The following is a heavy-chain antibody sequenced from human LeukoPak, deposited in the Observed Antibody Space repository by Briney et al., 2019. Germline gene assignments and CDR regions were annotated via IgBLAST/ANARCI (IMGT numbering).Heavy chain of an antibody. Sequence: HGESLKISCKGSGYSFTSYWISWVRQLPGKGLEWMGRIDPSDSYTNYSPSFQGHVTISADKSISTAYLQWSSLKASDTAMYYCASQVYYDSSGYFYNWFDPWGQGTLVTVSS. D-gene: IGHD3-22*01. CDR3: ASQVYYDSSGYFYNWFDP. V-gene: IGHV5-10-1*01. J-gene: IGHJ5*02. CDR2: IDPSDSYT. CDR1: GYSFTSYW.